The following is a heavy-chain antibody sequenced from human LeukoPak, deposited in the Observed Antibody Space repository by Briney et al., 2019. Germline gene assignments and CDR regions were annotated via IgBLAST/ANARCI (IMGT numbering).Heavy chain of an antibody. D-gene: IGHD5-12*01. Sequence: GGSLRLSCAASGFTFDDYAMHWVRQAPGKGLEWVSGISWNSGSIGYADSVKGRFTISRDNSRNTLYLQMNSLRAEDTAVYYCVEGGYDQDFDYWGQGALVTVSS. CDR1: GFTFDDYA. V-gene: IGHV3-9*01. J-gene: IGHJ4*02. CDR3: VEGGYDQDFDY. CDR2: ISWNSGSI.